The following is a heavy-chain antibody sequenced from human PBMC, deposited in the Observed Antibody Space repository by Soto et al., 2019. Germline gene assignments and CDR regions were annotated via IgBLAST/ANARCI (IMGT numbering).Heavy chain of an antibody. J-gene: IGHJ4*02. CDR2: IYYSGST. D-gene: IGHD6-13*01. V-gene: IGHV4-30-4*01. CDR1: GGSISSGDYY. Sequence: QVQLQESGPGLVKPSQTLSLTCTVSGGSISSGDYYWSWIRQPPGKGLEWIGYIYYSGSTYYNPSLKSRVTISLDTPKNQFSLKLTSVTAADTAVYYCARLYSSSWSQDYWGQGTLVTVSS. CDR3: ARLYSSSWSQDY.